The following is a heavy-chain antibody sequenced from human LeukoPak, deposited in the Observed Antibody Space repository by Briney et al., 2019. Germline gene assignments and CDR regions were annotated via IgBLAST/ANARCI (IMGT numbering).Heavy chain of an antibody. Sequence: GGSLRLSCAASGFTFSSYAMTWVRQAPGKGLEWVSAISGSGGGTDYADSVKGRFTISRDNSNNTLYLQMNSLRADDAAVYYCTKDKYYEILTCYPNWFDPWGQGTLVTVSS. J-gene: IGHJ5*02. D-gene: IGHD3-9*01. CDR1: GFTFSSYA. CDR3: TKDKYYEILTCYPNWFDP. CDR2: ISGSGGGT. V-gene: IGHV3-23*01.